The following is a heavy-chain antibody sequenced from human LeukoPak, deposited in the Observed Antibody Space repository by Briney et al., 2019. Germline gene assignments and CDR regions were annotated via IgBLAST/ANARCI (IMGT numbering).Heavy chain of an antibody. CDR1: GFTFSSYN. CDR2: ISSSSSYI. J-gene: IGHJ4*02. D-gene: IGHD5-24*01. CDR3: ARGRDGSQSPIDD. V-gene: IGHV3-21*01. Sequence: GGSLRLSCAASGFTFSSYNMNWVRQAPGKGLEWVSSISSSSSYIYYADSVRGRFTISRDNAKDSLYLPMNSLRAEDTAVYYCARGRDGSQSPIDDWGQGTLVTVSS.